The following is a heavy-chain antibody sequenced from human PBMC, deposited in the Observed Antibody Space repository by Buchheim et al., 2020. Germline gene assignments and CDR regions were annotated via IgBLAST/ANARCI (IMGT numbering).Heavy chain of an antibody. CDR1: GGSISSGGYY. D-gene: IGHD3-10*01. Sequence: QVQLQESGPGLVKPSQTLSLTCTVSGGSISSGGYYWSWIRQHPGKGLEWIGYIYYSGSTYYNPSLKSRVTISVDTSKNQFSLKLSSVTAADTAVYYCARDHRRASTMVRGATPHYGMDVWGQGTT. V-gene: IGHV4-31*03. J-gene: IGHJ6*02. CDR2: IYYSGST. CDR3: ARDHRRASTMVRGATPHYGMDV.